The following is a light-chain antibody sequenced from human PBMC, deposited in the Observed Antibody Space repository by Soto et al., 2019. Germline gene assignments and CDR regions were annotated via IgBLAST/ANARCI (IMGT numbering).Light chain of an antibody. CDR2: KAS. CDR3: QQYNSYSRT. CDR1: QSISSW. V-gene: IGKV1-5*03. J-gene: IGKJ1*01. Sequence: DIQMTQSPFTLSASVGDRVTITCGASQSISSWLAWYQQKPGKAPKLLIYKASSLESGVPSRLSGSGSGTEFTLTISSLQPDDFATYYCQQYNSYSRTFGQGTKVDIK.